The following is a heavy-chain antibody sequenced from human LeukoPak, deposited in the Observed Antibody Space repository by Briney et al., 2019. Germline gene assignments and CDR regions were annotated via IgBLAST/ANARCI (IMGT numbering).Heavy chain of an antibody. J-gene: IGHJ6*03. V-gene: IGHV4-39*02. D-gene: IGHD1-20*01. CDR2: IYYSGST. Sequence: SETLSLTCTVPGGSIYSSSYYWGWIRQPPGKGLEWIVIIYYSGSTYYNPSLKSRVTISVDTSKNQFSLKLSSVTAADTAVYFCAREVHGYNRKDMLSETNSYYYMDVWGKGTSVTVSS. CDR3: AREVHGYNRKDMLSETNSYYYMDV. CDR1: GGSIYSSSYY.